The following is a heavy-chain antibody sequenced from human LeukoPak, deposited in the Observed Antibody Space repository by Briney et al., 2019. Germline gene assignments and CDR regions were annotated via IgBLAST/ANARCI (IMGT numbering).Heavy chain of an antibody. CDR3: ADSSSWYLYFDY. D-gene: IGHD6-13*01. J-gene: IGHJ4*02. V-gene: IGHV4-39*01. CDR2: IYYSGST. CDR1: GGSISSSSYY. Sequence: PSETLSLTCTVSGGSISSSSYYWGWIRQPPGKGLEWIGSIYYSGSTSYNPSLKSRVTISVDTSKNQVSLKLSSVTAADTAVYYCADSSSWYLYFDYWGQGTLVTVSS.